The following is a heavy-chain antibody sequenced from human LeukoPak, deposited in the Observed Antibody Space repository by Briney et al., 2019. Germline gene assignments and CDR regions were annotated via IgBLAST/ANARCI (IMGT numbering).Heavy chain of an antibody. CDR1: GGSISSGNW. J-gene: IGHJ4*02. Sequence: SGTLSLTCTVSGGSISSGNWWSWVRQPPGKGLEWIGEIYHSGSTNYNPSLKSRVTISVDKSKNQFSLKLNSVAAADTAVYYCAREGSSGYSLGHWGQGTLVTVSS. CDR3: AREGSSGYSLGH. D-gene: IGHD5-18*01. CDR2: IYHSGST. V-gene: IGHV4-4*02.